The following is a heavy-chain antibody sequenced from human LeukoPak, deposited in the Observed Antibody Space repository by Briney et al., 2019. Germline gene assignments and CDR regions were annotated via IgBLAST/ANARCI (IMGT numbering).Heavy chain of an antibody. CDR2: IVSDGYKA. CDR3: AKEIVFLFGDP. Sequence: GGSLRLSCAASGFTFSSYAMSWVRQAPGKGLEWVATIVSDGYKAYYADSVRGRFAISRDNSQNTVHLQMNSLRAEDTATYYCAKEIVFLFGDPWGQGALVTVSS. CDR1: GFTFSSYA. J-gene: IGHJ5*02. V-gene: IGHV3-23*01. D-gene: IGHD2/OR15-2a*01.